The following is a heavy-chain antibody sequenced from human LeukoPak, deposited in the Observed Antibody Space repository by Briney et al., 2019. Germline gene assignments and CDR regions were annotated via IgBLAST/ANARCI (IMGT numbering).Heavy chain of an antibody. Sequence: PGGSLRLSCAACGLTVWSYWVPCVRQAPGKGLEWVANINQDGSKEYYLDSVKGRFTISRDNDKNSLYLQVNSLRAEDAAFYYCTKGGYINGYDYWGQGTLVTVSS. V-gene: IGHV3-7*01. D-gene: IGHD5-18*01. J-gene: IGHJ4*02. CDR1: GLTVWSYW. CDR2: INQDGSKE. CDR3: TKGGYINGYDY.